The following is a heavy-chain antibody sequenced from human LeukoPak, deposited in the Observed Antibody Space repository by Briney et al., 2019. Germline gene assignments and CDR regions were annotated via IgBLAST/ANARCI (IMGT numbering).Heavy chain of an antibody. CDR1: GGSLSSTDYY. Sequence: SETLSLTCSVSGGSLSSTDYYWGWIRQPPGKGLECIGSIYYSGSTSYNPSLKSRVTIFFDTSKSQFSLKLSSVTAADTAVYYCARYSSAYYYDFHYWGQGTLVTVSS. J-gene: IGHJ4*02. V-gene: IGHV4-39*01. D-gene: IGHD3-22*01. CDR2: IYYSGST. CDR3: ARYSSAYYYDFHY.